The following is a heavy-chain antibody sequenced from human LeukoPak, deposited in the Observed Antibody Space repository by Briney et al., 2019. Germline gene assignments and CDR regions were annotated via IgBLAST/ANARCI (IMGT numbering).Heavy chain of an antibody. CDR2: IRSNGETT. CDR1: GFTFSSIA. CDR3: AKGQELDDGVFDS. D-gene: IGHD1-1*01. V-gene: IGHV3-23*01. Sequence: GGSLRLSCAASGFTFSSIAMTWVRQAPGKGLEWVSTIRSNGETTYNADSVKGRFTISRDNSKKTLYLQLNSLRVGDTAIYYCAKGQELDDGVFDSWGQGTLVTVSS. J-gene: IGHJ4*02.